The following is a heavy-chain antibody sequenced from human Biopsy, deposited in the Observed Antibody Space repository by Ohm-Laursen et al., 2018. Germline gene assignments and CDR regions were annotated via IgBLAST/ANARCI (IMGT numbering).Heavy chain of an antibody. CDR2: IIPILRTT. D-gene: IGHD2-2*01. J-gene: IGHJ4*02. V-gene: IGHV1-69*11. CDR3: AREAIGYQLPCDD. Sequence: SSVKVSCKTPTGTFNSYGIIWVRQAPGQGLEWMGRIIPILRTTAYAQTFLGRVTITADSPTSTVDMELTSLTSDDTAVYFCAREAIGYQLPCDDWGQGTLVIVSS. CDR1: TGTFNSYG.